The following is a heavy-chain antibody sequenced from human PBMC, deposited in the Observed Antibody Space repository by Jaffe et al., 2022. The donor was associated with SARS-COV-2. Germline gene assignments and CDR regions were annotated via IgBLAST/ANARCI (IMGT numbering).Heavy chain of an antibody. D-gene: IGHD6-19*01. CDR3: ARQKQWLVPSNWFDP. Sequence: QLQLQESGPGLVKPSETLSLTCTVSGGSISSSSYYWGWIRQPPGKGLEWIGSIYYSGSTYYNPSLKSRVTISVDTSKNQFSLKLSSVTAADTAVYYCARQKQWLVPSNWFDPWGQGTLVTVSS. V-gene: IGHV4-39*01. J-gene: IGHJ5*02. CDR1: GGSISSSSYY. CDR2: IYYSGST.